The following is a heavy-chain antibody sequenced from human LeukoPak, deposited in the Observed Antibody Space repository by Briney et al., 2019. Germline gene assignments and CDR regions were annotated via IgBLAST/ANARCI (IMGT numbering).Heavy chain of an antibody. CDR3: ATGAISNAFDI. J-gene: IGHJ3*02. Sequence: ASVKVSCKSSGYASSTYGISWMRQAPGQGLEWMGWISTYNGNTNYAQKLQGRVTMTTDTSTSTAYMELRSLRSDDTAVYYCATGAISNAFDICGQGTMVTVSS. CDR1: GYASSTYG. CDR2: ISTYNGNT. D-gene: IGHD1-26*01. V-gene: IGHV1-18*01.